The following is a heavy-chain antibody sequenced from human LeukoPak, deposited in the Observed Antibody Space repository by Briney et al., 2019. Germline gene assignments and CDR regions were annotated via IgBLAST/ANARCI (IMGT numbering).Heavy chain of an antibody. CDR3: ARFAEWS. V-gene: IGHV3-30-3*01. CDR1: GFTFSSYA. J-gene: IGHJ5*02. D-gene: IGHD2-8*01. Sequence: PGGSLRLSCAASGFTFSSYAMHWVRQAPGKGLEWVAVISYDGSNKYYADSVKGRFTISRDNSKNTLYLQMNSLRAEDTAVYYCARFAEWSWGQGTLVTVPS. CDR2: ISYDGSNK.